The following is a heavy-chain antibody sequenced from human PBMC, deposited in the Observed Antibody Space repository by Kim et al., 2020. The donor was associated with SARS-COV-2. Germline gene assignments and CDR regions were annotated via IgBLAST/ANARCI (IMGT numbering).Heavy chain of an antibody. Sequence: SETLSLTCTVSGGSISSSTYYWGWIRQPPGKGLEWIGTIYYSGSTYNNPSLKSRVTISVDTSKNQFSLMLSSVTAADTAVYYCARHESTSSWPHFEYWGQGTLVTVSS. J-gene: IGHJ4*02. CDR2: IYYSGST. CDR1: GGSISSSTYY. D-gene: IGHD6-13*01. V-gene: IGHV4-39*01. CDR3: ARHESTSSWPHFEY.